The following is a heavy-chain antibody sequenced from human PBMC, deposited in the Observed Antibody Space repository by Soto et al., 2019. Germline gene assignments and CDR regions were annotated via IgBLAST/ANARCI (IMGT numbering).Heavy chain of an antibody. D-gene: IGHD1-1*01. CDR2: ISYRGTT. CDR1: GGSINSGAYH. CDR3: AKMSATGTRWFDP. V-gene: IGHV4-31*03. J-gene: IGHJ5*02. Sequence: QVQLQESGTRLVKPSQDLSLTCTVSGGSINSGAYHWSGVRQHPGKGLEWIGAISYRGTTYSNPSLQSRMTMSVAPSKTQLSLKLSSVTAADTAVYYCAKMSATGTRWFDPWGPGTLVTVSS.